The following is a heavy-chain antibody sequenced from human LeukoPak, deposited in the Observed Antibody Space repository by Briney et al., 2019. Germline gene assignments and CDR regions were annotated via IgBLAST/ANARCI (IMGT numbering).Heavy chain of an antibody. D-gene: IGHD2-21*01. Sequence: GESLKISCKGSGYSFTSYWIGWVRQMPGKGLEWMGLIYPGDSDTRYSPSFQGQVTISADKSISTAYLQWSSLKASDTAMYYCARHGIGGGAPLEGDAFDIWGQGTMVTVSS. CDR2: IYPGDSDT. CDR3: ARHGIGGGAPLEGDAFDI. V-gene: IGHV5-51*01. CDR1: GYSFTSYW. J-gene: IGHJ3*02.